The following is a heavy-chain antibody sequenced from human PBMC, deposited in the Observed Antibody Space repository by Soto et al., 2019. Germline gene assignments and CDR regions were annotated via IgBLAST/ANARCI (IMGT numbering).Heavy chain of an antibody. D-gene: IGHD2-2*02. CDR2: ISYDGSEK. V-gene: IGHV3-30*18. J-gene: IGHJ4*02. CDR3: AKSPNFYCSSPNCYKYYFDH. Sequence: AGGSLRLSCAASGLTFNTYGMHWVRQAPGKGLEWVAVISYDGSEKYYVDSVKGRFTISKDNSKNTLYLQMNSLRPEDTAVYYCAKSPNFYCSSPNCYKYYFDHWGQGTRVTVSS. CDR1: GLTFNTYG.